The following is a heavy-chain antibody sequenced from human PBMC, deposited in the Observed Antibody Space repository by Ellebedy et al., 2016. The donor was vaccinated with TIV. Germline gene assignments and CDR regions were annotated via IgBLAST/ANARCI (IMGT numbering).Heavy chain of an antibody. CDR1: GYTFTRYW. CDR2: IDTSDSYT. CDR3: AKHLSMTMTTMRQDALDI. Sequence: KVSCKGSGYTFTRYWISWVRQMPGKGLDWMGRIDTSDSYTNYRPSSQGHVTMSVDKSTNTAFLQWDSLKASDTAVYYCAKHLSMTMTTMRQDALDIWGQGTVVTVSS. J-gene: IGHJ3*02. V-gene: IGHV5-10-1*01. D-gene: IGHD2/OR15-2a*01.